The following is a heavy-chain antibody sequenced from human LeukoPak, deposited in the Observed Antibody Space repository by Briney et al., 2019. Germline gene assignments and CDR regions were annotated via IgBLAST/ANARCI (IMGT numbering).Heavy chain of an antibody. D-gene: IGHD6-19*01. CDR2: IIPIFGAA. Sequence: SVKVSCKASGGTFSSYAISWVRQAPGQGLEWMGGIIPIFGAANYAQKFQGRVTMTRDMSTSTVYMELSSLRSEDTAVYYCAREGAAVAGQERVKGDFPGFDYWGQGTLVTVSS. V-gene: IGHV1-69*05. CDR1: GGTFSSYA. CDR3: AREGAAVAGQERVKGDFPGFDY. J-gene: IGHJ4*02.